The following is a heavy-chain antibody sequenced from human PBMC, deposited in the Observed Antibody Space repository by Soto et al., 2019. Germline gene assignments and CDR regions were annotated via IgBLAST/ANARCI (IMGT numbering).Heavy chain of an antibody. J-gene: IGHJ4*02. CDR1: GGSVSSGTYY. CDR2: IYYSGST. CDR3: ARVAVRDGYNSDY. V-gene: IGHV4-61*01. D-gene: IGHD5-12*01. Sequence: SETLSLTCTVSGGSVSSGTYYWSWIRQPPGKGLEWIGYIYYSGSTNYNPSLKSRVTISVDTSKNQFSLKLSSVTAADTAVYYCARVAVRDGYNSDYWGQGTLVTVSS.